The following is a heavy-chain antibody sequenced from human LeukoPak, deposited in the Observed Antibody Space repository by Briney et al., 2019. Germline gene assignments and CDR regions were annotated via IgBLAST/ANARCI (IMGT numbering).Heavy chain of an antibody. V-gene: IGHV3-9*01. Sequence: GGSLRLSCAASGFIFDDFSMFWVRQAPGKGLEWVSSITWHGRSTAYADSVRGRFTISRDNAKNSLYLQMNSLRPEDTAFYYCTKATTRRVPAARIDSWGQGTLVTVSS. CDR1: GFIFDDFS. D-gene: IGHD6-13*01. CDR3: TKATTRRVPAARIDS. CDR2: ITWHGRST. J-gene: IGHJ4*02.